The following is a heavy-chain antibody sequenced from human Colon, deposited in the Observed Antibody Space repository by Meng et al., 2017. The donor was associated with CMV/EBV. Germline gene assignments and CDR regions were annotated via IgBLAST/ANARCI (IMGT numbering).Heavy chain of an antibody. CDR3: TRERFIVATDSWYFDY. CDR2: IRSKKYGGTA. D-gene: IGHD3-16*02. Sequence: GGSLRLSCAASGFTFGDYGLSWVRQAPGKGLEWVGFIRSKKYGGTAEYAASVKGRFTISRNDSESIAYLHMSSLKTEDTALYYCTRERFIVATDSWYFDYWGQGMLVTVSS. CDR1: GFTFGDYG. V-gene: IGHV3-49*04. J-gene: IGHJ4*02.